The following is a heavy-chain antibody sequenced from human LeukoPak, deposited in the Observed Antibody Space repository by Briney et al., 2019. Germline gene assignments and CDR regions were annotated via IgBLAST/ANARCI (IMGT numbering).Heavy chain of an antibody. CDR2: INPSGGST. J-gene: IGHJ4*02. Sequence: GASVKVSCKASGYTFTSYYMHWVRQAPGQGLEWMGIINPSGGSTSYAQKFQGRVTMTRDTSTSTVYMELSSLRSEDTAVYYCARDIRSSGGLAPSRAEDYWGQGTLVTVSS. V-gene: IGHV1-46*01. CDR3: ARDIRSSGGLAPSRAEDY. CDR1: GYTFTSYY. D-gene: IGHD6-19*01.